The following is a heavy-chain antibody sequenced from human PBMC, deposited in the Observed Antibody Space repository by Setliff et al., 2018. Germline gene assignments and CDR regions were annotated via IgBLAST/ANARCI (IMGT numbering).Heavy chain of an antibody. CDR2: ISHSAGT. V-gene: IGHV4-59*08. D-gene: IGHD6-19*01. Sequence: SETLSLTCTVSGGSISSYYWNWIRQPPGKGLEWLGYISHSAGTNYNPSLESRAAISVDSSKNQFSLRLSSVTAADTAVYYCARHLYSSGWYFDYWGQGTLVTVSS. CDR1: GGSISSYY. J-gene: IGHJ4*02. CDR3: ARHLYSSGWYFDY.